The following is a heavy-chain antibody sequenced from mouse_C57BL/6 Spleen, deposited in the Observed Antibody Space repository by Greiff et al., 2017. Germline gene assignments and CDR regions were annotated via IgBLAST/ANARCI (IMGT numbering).Heavy chain of an antibody. J-gene: IGHJ1*03. Sequence: EVQLQQSGPELVKPGASVKIPCKASGSTFTDYNMDWVKPSNGKSLEWMGDINPNNGGTNYNQKIKGKATMTVDKSSSTAYMELRSLTSEYTAVYYCARWGLLRYFEVWGTGTTVTVSS. CDR3: ARWGLLRYFEV. CDR1: GSTFTDYN. V-gene: IGHV1-18*01. CDR2: INPNNGGT. D-gene: IGHD2-3*01.